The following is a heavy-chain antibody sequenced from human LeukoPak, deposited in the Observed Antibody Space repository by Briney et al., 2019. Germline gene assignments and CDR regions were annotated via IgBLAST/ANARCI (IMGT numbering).Heavy chain of an antibody. J-gene: IGHJ3*02. CDR2: IYHSGST. V-gene: IGHV4-38-2*02. D-gene: IGHD3-16*01. CDR1: SYSISSGYY. CDR3: ARDMMGHDDAFDI. Sequence: SETLSLTCTVSSYSISSGYYWGWIRQPPGKGLEWIGSIYHSGSTYYNPSLKSRVTISIDTSKNQFSLKVSSVTAADTAVYYCARDMMGHDDAFDIWGQGTRVTVSS.